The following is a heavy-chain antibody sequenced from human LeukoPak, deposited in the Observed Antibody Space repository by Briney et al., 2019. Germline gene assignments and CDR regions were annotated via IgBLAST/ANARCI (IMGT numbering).Heavy chain of an antibody. D-gene: IGHD1-20*01. CDR2: ISCSGSST. CDR3: AKTLVYITAPESGVSHYFDY. Sequence: RGSLRLSCAASGFTFSSYAMSWVRQAPGKGLEWVSTISCSGSSTYCADSVNSQFTTSIDNSKNTLFLQMNSLRAEDMAVYYCAKTLVYITAPESGVSHYFDYWGQGTLVTVSS. CDR1: GFTFSSYA. J-gene: IGHJ4*02. V-gene: IGHV3-23*01.